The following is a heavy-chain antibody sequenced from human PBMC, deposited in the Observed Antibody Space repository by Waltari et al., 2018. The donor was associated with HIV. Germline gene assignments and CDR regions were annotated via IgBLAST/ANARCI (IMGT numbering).Heavy chain of an antibody. Sequence: EVQLVESGGGLVQPGGSLRLSCAVSGFTFNTDWMSWVRQAPGEGLEWVANIRPDGSEKNYVDSVKGRFTISRDNAKNSLYLQTNSLRAEDTAVYYCVRGGGAGNPFVHWGQGTLVTVSS. D-gene: IGHD6-13*01. V-gene: IGHV3-7*01. CDR2: IRPDGSEK. CDR3: VRGGGAGNPFVH. J-gene: IGHJ5*02. CDR1: GFTFNTDW.